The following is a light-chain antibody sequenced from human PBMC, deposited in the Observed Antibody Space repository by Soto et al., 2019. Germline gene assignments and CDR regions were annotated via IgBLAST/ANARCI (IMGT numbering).Light chain of an antibody. CDR3: QQRGT. CDR2: DAS. CDR1: QSVSSY. Sequence: EIVLTQSPATRSLSPGERATLSCRASQSVSSYLAWYQQKPGQAPRLLIYDASNRATGIPARFSGSGSGTDFTLTISSLEPEDFAVYYCQQRGTFGPGTKVDIK. J-gene: IGKJ3*01. V-gene: IGKV3-11*01.